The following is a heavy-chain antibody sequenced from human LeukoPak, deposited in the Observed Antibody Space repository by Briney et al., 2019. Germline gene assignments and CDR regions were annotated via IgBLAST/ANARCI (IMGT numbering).Heavy chain of an antibody. CDR1: GYTFTGYY. CDR3: ARDPHYCSSTSCYPYYGMDV. J-gene: IGHJ6*02. Sequence: ASVKVSCKASGYTFTGYYMHLVRQAPGQGLEWMGWINPNTGGTNYAQKFQGRVTMTRDTSISTAYMELSRLRSDDTAVYYCARDPHYCSSTSCYPYYGMDVWGQGTTVTVSS. D-gene: IGHD2-2*01. V-gene: IGHV1-2*02. CDR2: INPNTGGT.